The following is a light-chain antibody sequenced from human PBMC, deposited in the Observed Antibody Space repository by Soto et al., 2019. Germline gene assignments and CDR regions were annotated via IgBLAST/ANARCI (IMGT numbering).Light chain of an antibody. CDR1: SSNIGSNS. J-gene: IGLJ2*01. Sequence: QSVLTQPPSASGTPGQRVTISCSGSSSNIGSNSVNWYQQLPGTAPKLLIYSTNQRPSGVPDRFSGSKSATSASLAISGLQSDDEADYYCAAWDDSLNGEVVFGGGTKLTVL. V-gene: IGLV1-44*01. CDR3: AAWDDSLNGEVV. CDR2: STN.